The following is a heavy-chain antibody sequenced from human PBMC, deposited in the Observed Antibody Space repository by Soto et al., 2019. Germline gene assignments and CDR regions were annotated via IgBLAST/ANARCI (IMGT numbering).Heavy chain of an antibody. D-gene: IGHD2-15*01. CDR3: ARSCGTFYSAGFIYYAMDV. CDR1: GFTFSNFY. CDR2: ISGTSHDT. J-gene: IGHJ6*02. Sequence: QVQLVESGGGLVKPGGSLRLSCAASGFTFSNFYMSWIRQAPGKGLEWVSYISGTSHDTNYADSVKGRFTISRDNANNSLHLHLHSLRAEDTAVDYCARSCGTFYSAGFIYYAMDVWGQGTTVTVSS. V-gene: IGHV3-11*05.